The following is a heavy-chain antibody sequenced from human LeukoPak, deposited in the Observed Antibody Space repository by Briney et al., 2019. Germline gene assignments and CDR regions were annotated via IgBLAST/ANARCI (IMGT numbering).Heavy chain of an antibody. D-gene: IGHD5-24*01. J-gene: IGHJ6*02. CDR1: GGSISSYY. CDR2: IYYSGST. V-gene: IGHV4-59*01. CDR3: ARDQGVGGYMRYYYYGMDV. Sequence: SETLSLTCTVSGGSISSYYWSWIRQPPGKGLEWIGYIYYSGSTNYNPSLKSRVTISVDTSKNQFSLKLSSVTAADTAVYYCARDQGVGGYMRYYYYGMDVWGQGTTVTVSS.